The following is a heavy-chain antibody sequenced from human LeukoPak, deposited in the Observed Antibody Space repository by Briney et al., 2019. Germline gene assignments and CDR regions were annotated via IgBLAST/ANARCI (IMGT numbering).Heavy chain of an antibody. J-gene: IGHJ4*02. V-gene: IGHV1-69*13. Sequence: GASVKVSCKASGGTFSSYAISWVRQAPGQGLEWMGGIIPIFGTANYAQKFQGRVTTTADESTSTAYMELSSLRSEDTAVYYCAKLGIAAADYWGQGTLVTVSS. CDR2: IIPIFGTA. CDR3: AKLGIAAADY. CDR1: GGTFSSYA. D-gene: IGHD6-13*01.